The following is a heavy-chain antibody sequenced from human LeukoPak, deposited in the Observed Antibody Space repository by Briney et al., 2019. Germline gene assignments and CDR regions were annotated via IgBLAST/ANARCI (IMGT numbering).Heavy chain of an antibody. CDR1: GYTLTELS. CDR2: FDPEDGET. V-gene: IGHV1-24*01. Sequence: ASVKVSCKVSGYTLTELSMHWVRQAPGKGLEWMGGFDPEDGETIYAQKFQGRVTMTEDTSTDTAYMELSSLRSEDTAVYYCATDLLIPHSSGYLSGGWGQGTLVTASS. CDR3: ATDLLIPHSSGYLSGG. D-gene: IGHD3-22*01. J-gene: IGHJ4*02.